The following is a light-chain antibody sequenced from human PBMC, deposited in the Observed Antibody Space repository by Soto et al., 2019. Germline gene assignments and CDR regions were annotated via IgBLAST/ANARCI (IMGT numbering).Light chain of an antibody. Sequence: DIQMTQSPSTLSASVGDRVTITCRASQSISSWLAWYQQKPGKAPKLLIYDASTVESGVPSRFSGSGSGTDFTLTISGLQPDDFATYYCQQYNSYPWTFGQGTKVEIK. V-gene: IGKV1-5*01. CDR2: DAS. CDR3: QQYNSYPWT. J-gene: IGKJ1*01. CDR1: QSISSW.